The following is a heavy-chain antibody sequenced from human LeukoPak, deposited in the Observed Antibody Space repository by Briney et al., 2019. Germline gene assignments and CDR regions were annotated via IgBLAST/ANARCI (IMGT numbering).Heavy chain of an antibody. D-gene: IGHD6-13*01. CDR3: ARISSSNWYNERGAFDV. V-gene: IGHV4-59*01. CDR2: VYYTGST. CDR1: GGSISSYY. J-gene: IGHJ3*01. Sequence: SETLSLTCTVSGGSISSYYWSWVRQPPGKGLEWIGFVYYTGSTNYSPSLKSRVTISVDTSKNQFSLKLRSVTAADTAVYYCARISSSNWYNERGAFDVWGQGTMVTVSS.